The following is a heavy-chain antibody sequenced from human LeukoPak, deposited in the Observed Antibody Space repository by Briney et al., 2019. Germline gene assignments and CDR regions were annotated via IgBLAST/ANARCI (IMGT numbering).Heavy chain of an antibody. D-gene: IGHD1-20*01. V-gene: IGHV3-48*01. CDR3: ARESITGHRDFDY. J-gene: IGHJ4*02. CDR2: ISSGSRTI. CDR1: GFTFGSYS. Sequence: GSLRLSCAASGFTFGSYSMNWVRQAPGKGLEWISYISSGSRTIYYADSVEGRFTVSRDNAKNSLYLQMRSLRAEDTAAYYCARESITGHRDFDYWGQGTLVTVSS.